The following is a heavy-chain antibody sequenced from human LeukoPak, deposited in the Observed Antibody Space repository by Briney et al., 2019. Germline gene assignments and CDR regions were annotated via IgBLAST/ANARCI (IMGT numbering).Heavy chain of an antibody. CDR2: ISGSGGST. J-gene: IGHJ4*02. V-gene: IGHV3-23*01. Sequence: GGSLRLSCVASGFTFISYAMSWVRQAPGKGLEWVSAISGSGGSTYYPDSLRGRFTIPRDNSKNTLYLSMTILSDEEPAVYYCSRRSSSWHFDYWGQGTLVTAPS. D-gene: IGHD6-13*01. CDR3: SRRSSSWHFDY. CDR1: GFTFISYA.